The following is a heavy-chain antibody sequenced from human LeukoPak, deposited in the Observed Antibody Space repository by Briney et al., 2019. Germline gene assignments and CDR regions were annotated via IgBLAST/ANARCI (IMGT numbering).Heavy chain of an antibody. D-gene: IGHD2-21*02. Sequence: GGSLRLSCAASGFTFSNYWMSWVRQAPGKGLEWVSAISGSGGSTYYADSVKGRFTISRDNSKNTLYLQMNSLRAEDTAVYYCAKDPSYCGGDCYSDWGGQGTLVTVSS. J-gene: IGHJ1*01. CDR1: GFTFSNYW. CDR3: AKDPSYCGGDCYSDW. CDR2: ISGSGGST. V-gene: IGHV3-23*01.